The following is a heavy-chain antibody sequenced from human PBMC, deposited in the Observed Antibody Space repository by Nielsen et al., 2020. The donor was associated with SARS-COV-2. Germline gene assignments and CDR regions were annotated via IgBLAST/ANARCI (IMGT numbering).Heavy chain of an antibody. D-gene: IGHD3-22*01. J-gene: IGHJ2*01. CDR2: THPDDSDT. CDR1: GYRFTNYW. V-gene: IGHV5-51*01. CDR3: ARLGGRWLPNWYFDL. Sequence: GGSMRLSSKGSGYRFTNYWIGWVRQMPGKGLEWMGITHPDDSDTRYSPSFQGQVTISADKSINTAYLQWGSLKASDTALYYCARLGGRWLPNWYFDLWGRGTLVTVSS.